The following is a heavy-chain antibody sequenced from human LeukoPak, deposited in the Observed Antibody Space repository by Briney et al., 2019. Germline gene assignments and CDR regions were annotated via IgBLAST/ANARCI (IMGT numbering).Heavy chain of an antibody. CDR1: GYTFTSYA. Sequence: GASVKVSCKASGYTFTSYAMNWVRQAPGQGLEWMGWINPNSGGTNYAQKFQGRVTMTRDTSISTAYMELSRLRSDDTAVYYCARDSSGYYFDVDYWGQGTLVTVSS. V-gene: IGHV1-2*02. CDR3: ARDSSGYYFDVDY. D-gene: IGHD3-22*01. J-gene: IGHJ4*02. CDR2: INPNSGGT.